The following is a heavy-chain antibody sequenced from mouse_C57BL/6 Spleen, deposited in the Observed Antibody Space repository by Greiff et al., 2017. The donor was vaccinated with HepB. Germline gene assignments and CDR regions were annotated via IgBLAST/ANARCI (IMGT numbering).Heavy chain of an antibody. J-gene: IGHJ3*01. Sequence: VQLQQSGAELVKPGASVKLSCKASGYTFTSYWMHWVKQRPGQGLEWIGMIHPNSGSTNYNEKFKSKATLTVDKSSSTAYMQLSSLTSEDSAVYYCARERTYYDYDVGFAYWGQGTLVTVSA. CDR1: GYTFTSYW. V-gene: IGHV1-64*01. D-gene: IGHD2-4*01. CDR2: IHPNSGST. CDR3: ARERTYYDYDVGFAY.